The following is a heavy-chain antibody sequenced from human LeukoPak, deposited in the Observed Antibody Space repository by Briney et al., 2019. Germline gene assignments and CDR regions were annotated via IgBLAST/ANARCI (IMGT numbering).Heavy chain of an antibody. V-gene: IGHV4-34*01. D-gene: IGHD6-13*01. CDR1: GGSSSGYY. CDR2: INHSEIT. CDR3: ARGFSSTYDAIDI. J-gene: IGHJ3*02. Sequence: TSETLSLTCAVYGGSSSGYYWSWIRQPPGKGLEWIGEINHSEITNYTPSLKSRVTISTDTSKNQFSLKLSSVTAADTAVYYCARGFSSTYDAIDIWGQGTKVTVSS.